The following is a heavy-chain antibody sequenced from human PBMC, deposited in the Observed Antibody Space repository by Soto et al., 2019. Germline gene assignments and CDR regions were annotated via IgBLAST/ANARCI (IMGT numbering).Heavy chain of an antibody. Sequence: PSETLSLTCTVAGHSINSDYYWGWIRQPPGKGLEWIGSIYPGGGTYYNPSLKSRVTISIDTSKNQFSLRLTSVTAADTAMYYCARKGYYPSGRINLFASW. CDR3: ARKGYYPSGRINLFAS. V-gene: IGHV4-38-2*02. CDR2: IYPGGGT. J-gene: IGHJ5*01. CDR1: GHSINSDYY. D-gene: IGHD3-10*01.